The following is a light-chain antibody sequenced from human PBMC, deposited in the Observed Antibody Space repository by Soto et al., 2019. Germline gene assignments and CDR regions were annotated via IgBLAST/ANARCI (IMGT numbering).Light chain of an antibody. CDR1: QSVSSK. CDR2: GAS. Sequence: EIVMTQSPATLSVSPGEGATLSCRPSQSVSSKLAWYQQKPGQAPRLLIYGASTRATGIPARFSGSGSGTEFTLIISSLQSEDSAVYYCQQYNSWLWTFGQGTKVDNK. CDR3: QQYNSWLWT. J-gene: IGKJ1*01. V-gene: IGKV3-15*01.